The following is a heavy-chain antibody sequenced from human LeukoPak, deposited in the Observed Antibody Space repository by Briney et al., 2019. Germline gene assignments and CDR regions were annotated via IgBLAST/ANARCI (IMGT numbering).Heavy chain of an antibody. D-gene: IGHD6-19*01. CDR2: INPNSGGT. V-gene: IGHV1-2*02. CDR3: ARRGGIGVAGTEVGWFDP. CDR1: GYTFTGYY. Sequence: ASVKVSCKASGYTFTGYYMHWVRQAPGQGLEWMGWINPNSGGTNYAQKFQGRVTMTRDTSISTAYMELSRLRSDDTAVYYCARRGGIGVAGTEVGWFDPWGRGTLVTVSS. J-gene: IGHJ5*02.